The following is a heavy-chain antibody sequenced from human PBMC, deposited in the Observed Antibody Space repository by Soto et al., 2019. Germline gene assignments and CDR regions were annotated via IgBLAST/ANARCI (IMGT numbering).Heavy chain of an antibody. Sequence: EVQLLESGGGLVQPGGSLRLSCAASGFTFSSYAMSWVRQAPGKGLEWVSAISGSGGSTYYADSVKGRFTISRDNSKNTLYLQMNSLRAEATAVYYCAKDLDSSGWYVGKVFDYWGQGTLVTVSS. J-gene: IGHJ4*02. CDR3: AKDLDSSGWYVGKVFDY. CDR2: ISGSGGST. V-gene: IGHV3-23*01. CDR1: GFTFSSYA. D-gene: IGHD6-19*01.